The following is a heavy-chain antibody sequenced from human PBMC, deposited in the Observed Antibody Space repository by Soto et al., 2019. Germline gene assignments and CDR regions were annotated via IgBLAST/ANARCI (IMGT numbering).Heavy chain of an antibody. J-gene: IGHJ4*02. CDR2: ISSGTAYI. D-gene: IGHD2-8*02. CDR1: GFTFSTYS. Sequence: EVQLVESGGGLVKSGGSLRLSCAASGFTFSTYSMNWVRQAPGKGLEWVSSISSGTAYIYYADSVKGRFTISRDNAKHSLSLHMFSLRAVDTAAYYWTRAVQSSGCVSLCGQAALGTFS. CDR3: TRAVQSSGCVSL. V-gene: IGHV3-21*01.